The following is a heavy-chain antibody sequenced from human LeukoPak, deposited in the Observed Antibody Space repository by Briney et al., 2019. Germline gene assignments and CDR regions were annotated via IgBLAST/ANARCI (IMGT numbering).Heavy chain of an antibody. D-gene: IGHD1-1*01. J-gene: IGHJ4*02. V-gene: IGHV3-74*01. CDR3: ARALNLLDPVTLDY. Sequence: GGSLRLSCAASGFSFSNYWMHWVRQAPGKGLVWVSRINSDESSTTYADSVKGRFTISRDNAKNTLYLQMNSLRAEDTAVYYCARALNLLDPVTLDYWGQGTLVTVSS. CDR2: INSDESST. CDR1: GFSFSNYW.